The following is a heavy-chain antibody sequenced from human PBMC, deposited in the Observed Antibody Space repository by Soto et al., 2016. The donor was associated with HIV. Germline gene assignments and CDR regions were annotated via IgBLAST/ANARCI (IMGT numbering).Heavy chain of an antibody. Sequence: EMQLVESGGGLIRPGGSLRLSCAASGFTFRNYWMHWVRQVPGKGLVWVSHINNDGSSTNYADSVKGRFTISRDNDKNTLYLQMNSLRAEDTAVYYCTKDLPGRPVGARGRDYFDYWGQGTLVTVSS. D-gene: IGHD1-26*01. V-gene: IGHV3-74*01. CDR1: GFTFRNYW. CDR3: TKDLPGRPVGARGRDYFDY. J-gene: IGHJ4*02. CDR2: INNDGSST.